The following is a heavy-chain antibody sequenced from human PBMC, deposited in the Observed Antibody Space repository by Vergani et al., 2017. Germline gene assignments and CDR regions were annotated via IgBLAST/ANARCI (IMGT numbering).Heavy chain of an antibody. Sequence: DVQLLEAGGNLVQPGGSLRLSCAASGFTFDSDAMAWVRQAPGKGLEWVSGINWNGGSTGYADSVKGRFTISRDNAKNSLYLQMNSLRAEDTALYYCARERNAYYDFWSGYYTQYYFDYWGQGTLVTVSS. J-gene: IGHJ4*02. V-gene: IGHV3-20*04. CDR1: GFTFDSDA. CDR3: ARERNAYYDFWSGYYTQYYFDY. D-gene: IGHD3-3*01. CDR2: INWNGGST.